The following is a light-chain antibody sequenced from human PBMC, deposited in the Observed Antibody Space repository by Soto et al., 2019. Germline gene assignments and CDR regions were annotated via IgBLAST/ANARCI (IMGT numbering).Light chain of an antibody. CDR2: AAS. Sequence: DIQTTQSPSSLSASVVDRVTITCRTSDNIAKDINWYQQKPGQVPKLLIVAASRLQSGVPTRFSGSGSGTDFTLTINNLQPEDFATYYCQQSYSAPPWTFGQGTKVEVK. J-gene: IGKJ1*01. CDR3: QQSYSAPPWT. CDR1: DNIAKD. V-gene: IGKV1-39*01.